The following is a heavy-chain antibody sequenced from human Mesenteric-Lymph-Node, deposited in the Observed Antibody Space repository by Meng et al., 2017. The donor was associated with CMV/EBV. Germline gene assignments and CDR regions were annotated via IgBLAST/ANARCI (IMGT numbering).Heavy chain of an antibody. CDR2: ISGSGGST. Sequence: GESLKISCAASGFTFSSYAMSWVRQAPGKGLEWVSAISGSGGSTYYADSVKGRFTISRDNAKNSLYLQMNSLRAEDTAVYYCARAPGLHYYDSSGQHNYYGMDVWGQGTTVTVSS. V-gene: IGHV3-23*01. J-gene: IGHJ6*02. CDR1: GFTFSSYA. D-gene: IGHD3-22*01. CDR3: ARAPGLHYYDSSGQHNYYGMDV.